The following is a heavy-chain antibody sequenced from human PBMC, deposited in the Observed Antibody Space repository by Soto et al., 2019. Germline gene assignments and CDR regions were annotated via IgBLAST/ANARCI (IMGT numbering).Heavy chain of an antibody. V-gene: IGHV3-30-3*01. CDR1: GFTFSSYA. D-gene: IGHD1-26*01. J-gene: IGHJ4*02. CDR2: ISYDGSNK. Sequence: QVQLVESGGGVVQPGRSLRLSCAASGFTFSSYAMHWVRQAPGTGMEWVAVISYDGSNKYYADSVKGRFTIYRDNSKNTLYLQMNSLSAEDTAVYYCARTPLRERELLGGSFDYLGQGTLVTVSS. CDR3: ARTPLRERELLGGSFDY.